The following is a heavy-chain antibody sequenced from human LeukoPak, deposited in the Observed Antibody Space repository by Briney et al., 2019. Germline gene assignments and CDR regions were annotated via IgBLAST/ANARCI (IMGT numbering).Heavy chain of an antibody. CDR1: GYSFTSYW. CDR3: ARLPQGATKWFDP. Sequence: GESLKISCKASGYSFTSYWIGWVRQLPRKGLEWMGIIFPGDSYTRYSPSFQSQVTISADKSISTAYRQWNSLQASDTAMYYCARLPQGATKWFDPWGQGTLVTVSS. CDR2: IFPGDSYT. D-gene: IGHD1-26*01. V-gene: IGHV5-51*01. J-gene: IGHJ5*02.